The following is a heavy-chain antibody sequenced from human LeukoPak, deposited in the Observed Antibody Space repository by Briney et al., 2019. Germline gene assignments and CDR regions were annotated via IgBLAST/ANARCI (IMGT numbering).Heavy chain of an antibody. CDR2: ISGSGYTT. CDR1: GFTFTSFA. CDR3: AKVSGPIDY. J-gene: IGHJ4*02. D-gene: IGHD2/OR15-2a*01. Sequence: GGSLRLSCAASGFTFTSFAMNWARQAPGKGLEWVSVISGSGYTTHYADSVKGRFTISRDKFKNTVYLEMNSLRAEDTAVYYCAKVSGPIDYWGQGTLVTVSS. V-gene: IGHV3-23*01.